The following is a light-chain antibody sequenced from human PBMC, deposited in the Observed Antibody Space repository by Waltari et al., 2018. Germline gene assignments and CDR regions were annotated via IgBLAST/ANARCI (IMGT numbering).Light chain of an antibody. CDR2: GVS. V-gene: IGKV3-15*01. CDR3: QQYNDWPPVT. J-gene: IGKJ4*01. Sequence: TVMTQSPVALSVSPGERVTLSCRASQSVSSNLTWYQQKPGQAPRLLIYGVSTRATGIPARFSGSGSWTEFTLTISSLQSEDFAVYYCQQYNDWPPVTFGGGTKVEIK. CDR1: QSVSSN.